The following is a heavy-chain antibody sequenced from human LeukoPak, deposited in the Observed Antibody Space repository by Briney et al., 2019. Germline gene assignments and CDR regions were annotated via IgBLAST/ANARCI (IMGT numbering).Heavy chain of an antibody. CDR3: ARGPYVWGSYRTFDY. J-gene: IGHJ4*02. Sequence: PSETLSLTCAVSGGSISSSNWWSWVRQPPGKGLEWIGEIYHSGSTNYNPSLKSRVTISVDKSKNQFSLKLSSVTAADTAVYYCARGPYVWGSYRTFDYWGQGTLVTVSS. D-gene: IGHD3-16*02. CDR2: IYHSGST. V-gene: IGHV4-4*02. CDR1: GGSISSSNW.